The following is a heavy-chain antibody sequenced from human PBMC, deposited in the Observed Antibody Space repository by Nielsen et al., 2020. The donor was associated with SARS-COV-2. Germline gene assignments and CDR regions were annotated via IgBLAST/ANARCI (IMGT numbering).Heavy chain of an antibody. J-gene: IGHJ4*02. D-gene: IGHD1-1*01. CDR1: GFTFDDYA. V-gene: IGHV3-9*01. CDR3: AKGLNWNDDVCDY. Sequence: SLKISCAASGFTFDDYAMHWVRQAPGKGLEWVSGISWNSGSIGYADSVKGRFTISRDNAKNSLYLQMNSLRAEDTALYYCAKGLNWNDDVCDYWGQGTLVTVSS. CDR2: ISWNSGSI.